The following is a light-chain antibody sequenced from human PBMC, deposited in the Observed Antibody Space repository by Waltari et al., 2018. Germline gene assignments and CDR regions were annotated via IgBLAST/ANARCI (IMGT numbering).Light chain of an antibody. Sequence: QSVLTQPPSVSGTPGQTVTISCFGTNSNIGRDSVFWYQQLPGTAPKLLIYRDEQRPSGVPARFSGSKSGTSASLAIRGLRSEDEADYYCAAWDDSLSVSYVFGSGTKVTV. CDR3: AAWDDSLSVSYV. V-gene: IGLV1-47*01. J-gene: IGLJ1*01. CDR1: NSNIGRDS. CDR2: RDE.